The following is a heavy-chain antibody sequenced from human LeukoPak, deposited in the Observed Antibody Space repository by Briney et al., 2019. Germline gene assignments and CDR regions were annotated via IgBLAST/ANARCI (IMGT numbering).Heavy chain of an antibody. V-gene: IGHV5-51*01. J-gene: IGHJ5*02. CDR1: GYSFTSYW. CDR2: IYPGDSDT. CDR3: ARNPGTTGANWFDP. D-gene: IGHD1-1*01. Sequence: GESLKISCKGSGYSFTSYWIGWVRQLPGKGLEWMGIIYPGDSDTRYSPSFQGQVTISADKSISTAYLQWSSLKASDTAMYYCARNPGTTGANWFDPWAREPWSPSPQ.